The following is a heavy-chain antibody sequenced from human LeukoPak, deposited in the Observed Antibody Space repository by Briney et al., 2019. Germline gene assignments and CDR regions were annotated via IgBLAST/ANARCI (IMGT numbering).Heavy chain of an antibody. CDR3: AKVNLVVMEYYFDY. D-gene: IGHD3-22*01. V-gene: IGHV3-30*18. J-gene: IGHJ4*02. CDR2: ISYDGSNK. Sequence: GGSLRLSCAASGFTFSSYGMRWVRQAPGKGLEWVAVISYDGSNKYYADSVKGRFTISRDNSKNTLYLQMNSLRAEDTAVYYCAKVNLVVMEYYFDYWGQGTLVTVSS. CDR1: GFTFSSYG.